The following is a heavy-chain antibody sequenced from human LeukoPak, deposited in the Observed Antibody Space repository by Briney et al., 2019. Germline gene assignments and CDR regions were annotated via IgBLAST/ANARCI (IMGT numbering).Heavy chain of an antibody. CDR1: GFTFSSYW. J-gene: IGHJ3*02. D-gene: IGHD3-3*02. CDR3: ARIRAANAFDI. CDR2: IKQDVSER. Sequence: GGSLTVTCAASGFTFSSYWMSWVRQAPGKGLEWVANIKQDVSERYYMDSVTGRFTISRDNAKNSLYLQMNSLRAEDTAVFYCARIRAANAFDIWGQGTMVTVSS. V-gene: IGHV3-7*01.